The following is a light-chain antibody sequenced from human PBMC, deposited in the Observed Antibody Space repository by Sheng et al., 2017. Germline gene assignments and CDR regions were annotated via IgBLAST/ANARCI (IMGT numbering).Light chain of an antibody. V-gene: IGKV2-30*02. CDR1: QSLVHSDGNTY. CDR2: KVS. CDR3: MQGAHWPFT. J-gene: IGKJ3*01. Sequence: DVVMTQSPLSLPVTLGQPASISCTSSQSLVHSDGNTYLNWFQQRPGQSPRRLIYKVSNRDSGVPDRFGGSGSGTDFTLKISRVEAEDVGVYYCMQGAHWPFTFGPGTKVDIK.